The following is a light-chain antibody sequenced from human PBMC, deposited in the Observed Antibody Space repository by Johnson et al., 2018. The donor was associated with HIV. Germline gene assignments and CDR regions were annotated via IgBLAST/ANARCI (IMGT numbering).Light chain of an antibody. Sequence: QSVLTQPPSVSAAPGQKVTISCSGSSSDMGNYAVSWYQQLPGTAPKLLIYENNKRPSGIPDRFSGSKSGTSATLGITGLQTGAEADYYCGTWDSSLSAYVVGTGTKVTGL. V-gene: IGLV1-51*02. CDR2: ENN. CDR3: GTWDSSLSAYV. CDR1: SSDMGNYA. J-gene: IGLJ1*01.